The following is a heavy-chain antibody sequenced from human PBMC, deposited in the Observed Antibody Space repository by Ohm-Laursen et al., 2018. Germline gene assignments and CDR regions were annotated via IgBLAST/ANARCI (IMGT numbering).Heavy chain of an antibody. D-gene: IGHD6-6*01. V-gene: IGHV1-2*05. CDR1: GYSLSVYH. Sequence: ASVKASCKASGYSLSVYHIHWVRQVPGRGLEWMGRIDPYSDDTKYAQNFQGRVTMTTDTSIGTAYMELSRLTSDDTGVYYCATLTARLNYYFDYWGQGTLVTVSS. J-gene: IGHJ4*02. CDR3: ATLTARLNYYFDY. CDR2: IDPYSDDT.